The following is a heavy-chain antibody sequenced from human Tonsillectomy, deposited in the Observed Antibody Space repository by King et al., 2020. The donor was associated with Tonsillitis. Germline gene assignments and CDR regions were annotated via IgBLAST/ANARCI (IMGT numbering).Heavy chain of an antibody. Sequence: VQLVEAGGGLVQPGGSLRLSCAASGFTFSSYWMHWVRQAPGKGPVWVSRINNDGSGTSYADSGKGRFTISRDNAKNTVYLQVNSLRAEDTAVYYCARAQEDYFFDYWGQGTLVTVSS. D-gene: IGHD3/OR15-3a*01. CDR3: ARAQEDYFFDY. V-gene: IGHV3-74*01. J-gene: IGHJ4*02. CDR2: INNDGSGT. CDR1: GFTFSSYW.